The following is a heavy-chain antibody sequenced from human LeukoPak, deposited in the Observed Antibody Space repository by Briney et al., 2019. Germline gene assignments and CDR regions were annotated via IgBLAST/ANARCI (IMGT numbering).Heavy chain of an antibody. Sequence: SETLSLTCTGSGGSISSYYWSWIRQPPGKGLEWIGYIYYSGSTNYNPSLKSRVTISVDTSKNQFSLKMSSVTAADTAVYYCARDSSYYAILTGYFDYWGQGTLVTVSS. CDR1: GGSISSYY. CDR2: IYYSGST. CDR3: ARDSSYYAILTGYFDY. J-gene: IGHJ4*02. D-gene: IGHD3-9*01. V-gene: IGHV4-59*01.